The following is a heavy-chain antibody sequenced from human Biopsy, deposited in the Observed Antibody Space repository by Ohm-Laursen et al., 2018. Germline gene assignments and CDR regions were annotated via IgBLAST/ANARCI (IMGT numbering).Heavy chain of an antibody. V-gene: IGHV1-46*01. CDR1: GYIFTSYS. D-gene: IGHD6-19*01. Sequence: ASVKVSCKTSGYIFTSYSIHWVRQAPGQGLEWMASINPSGGSTTYAQRFQGRLLMPRDTSTSSIYMELSSLRSEDTAIYFCPRAVAGTGGVFDSWGQGTLVTVSS. CDR2: INPSGGST. CDR3: PRAVAGTGGVFDS. J-gene: IGHJ4*02.